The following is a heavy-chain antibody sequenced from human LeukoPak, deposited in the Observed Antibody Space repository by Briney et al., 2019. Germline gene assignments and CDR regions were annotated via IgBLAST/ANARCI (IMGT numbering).Heavy chain of an antibody. CDR1: GGSFSSGSHY. Sequence: SETLSLTCTVSGGSFSSGSHYWSCIRQPPGKGLEWIGSIFNSGSTNYYPSLKSRVTISVDTSKNQFSLKLSSVTAADTAVYYCARQYSYGPIDYWGQGTLVTVSS. CDR2: IFNSGST. CDR3: ARQYSYGPIDY. D-gene: IGHD5-18*01. J-gene: IGHJ4*02. V-gene: IGHV4-61*01.